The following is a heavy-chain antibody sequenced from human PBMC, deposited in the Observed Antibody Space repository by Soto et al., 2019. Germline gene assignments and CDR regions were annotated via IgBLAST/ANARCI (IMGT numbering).Heavy chain of an antibody. Sequence: SETLSLTCAVSGGSVSGSYYYWAWLRQSPGKGPEWIGSVFHTGFTSYNPSLESRVSVSVDTSKSQFSLKLSAVTASDTAVYYCATSQKGFNWNYFDHWGQGALVTVSS. CDR1: GGSVSGSYYY. V-gene: IGHV4-39*01. D-gene: IGHD1-1*01. J-gene: IGHJ4*02. CDR2: VFHTGFT. CDR3: ATSQKGFNWNYFDH.